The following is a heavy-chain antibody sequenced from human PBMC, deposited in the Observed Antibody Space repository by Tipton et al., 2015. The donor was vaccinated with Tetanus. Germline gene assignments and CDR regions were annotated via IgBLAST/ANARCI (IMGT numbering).Heavy chain of an antibody. CDR1: GGSISSDGAY. J-gene: IGHJ6*02. CDR2: ISNSGST. Sequence: TLSLTCTVSGGSISSDGAYWSWIRQHPGEGLEWIGYISNSGSTYYNPSLKSRVTISVDTSQKQISLKMNSVTAADTAVYYCARDRGVRGGYYYYYGMDVWGQGTTVTVSS. D-gene: IGHD3-10*01. CDR3: ARDRGVRGGYYYYYGMDV. V-gene: IGHV4-31*03.